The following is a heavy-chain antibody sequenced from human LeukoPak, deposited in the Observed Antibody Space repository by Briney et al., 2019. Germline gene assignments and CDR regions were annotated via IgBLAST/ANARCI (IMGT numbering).Heavy chain of an antibody. J-gene: IGHJ3*02. D-gene: IGHD1-26*01. V-gene: IGHV5-51*01. CDR3: ARPSDDAFDI. CDR2: IYPGDSDT. CDR1: GYSFSNYW. Sequence: GESLKISCKGSGYSFSNYWIGGVRQMPGKGREWMGIIYPGDSDTRYSPSFQGQVTISADESISTAYLQWSSLKASDTAMYYCARPSDDAFDIWGQGKMVTVSS.